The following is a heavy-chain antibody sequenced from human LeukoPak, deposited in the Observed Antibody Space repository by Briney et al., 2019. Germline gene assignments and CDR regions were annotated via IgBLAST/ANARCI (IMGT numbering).Heavy chain of an antibody. D-gene: IGHD3-3*01. CDR3: AKVIRITIFGPARD. CDR2: ISSSSSYI. Sequence: GGSLRLSCAASGFTFISYSMNWVRQAPGKGLEWVSSISSSSSYIYYADSVKGRFTISRDNSKNTLYLQMNSLRAEDTAVYYCAKVIRITIFGPARDWGQGTLVTVSS. J-gene: IGHJ4*02. CDR1: GFTFISYS. V-gene: IGHV3-21*04.